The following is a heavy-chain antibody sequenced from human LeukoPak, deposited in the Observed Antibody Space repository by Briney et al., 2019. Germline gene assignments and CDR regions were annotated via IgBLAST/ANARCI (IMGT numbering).Heavy chain of an antibody. J-gene: IGHJ4*02. D-gene: IGHD6-19*01. CDR1: GFTFSGST. V-gene: IGHV3-21*01. Sequence: GGSLILSCAASGFTFSGSTMNWVRQAPGKGLEWVSFISTSSSYIYYADSVRGRFTISRDNAKNSLYLQMNSLRAEDTAVYYCARQQWLDGAYYFDYWGQGTLVTVSS. CDR3: ARQQWLDGAYYFDY. CDR2: ISTSSSYI.